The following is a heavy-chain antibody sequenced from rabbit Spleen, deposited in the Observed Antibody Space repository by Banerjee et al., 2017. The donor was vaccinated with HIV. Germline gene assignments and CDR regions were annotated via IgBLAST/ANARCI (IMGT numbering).Heavy chain of an antibody. Sequence: VESGGGLVQPGGSLKLSCKASGFDFSNYGVSWVRQAPGKGLEWIGYIEPIFGNTYYANWVNGRFTISSHNAQNTLYLQLSSLTAADTATYFCARDLTSVVGWNFNLWGPGTLVTVS. CDR3: ARDLTSVVGWNFNL. CDR2: IEPIFGNT. V-gene: IGHV1S47*01. CDR1: GFDFSNYG. J-gene: IGHJ4*01. D-gene: IGHD1-1*01.